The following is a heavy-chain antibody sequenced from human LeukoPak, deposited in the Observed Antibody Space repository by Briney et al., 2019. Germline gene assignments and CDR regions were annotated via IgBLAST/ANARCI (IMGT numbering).Heavy chain of an antibody. CDR1: GGTFSSYA. J-gene: IGHJ5*02. CDR2: IIPIFGTA. CDR3: AHQHIVVVPAAIPIGWFDP. Sequence: SVKVSCKASGGTFSSYAISWVRQAPGQGLEWMGGIIPIFGTANYAQKFQSRVTITTDESTSTAYMELSSLRSEDTAVYYCAHQHIVVVPAAIPIGWFDPWGQGTLVTVSS. D-gene: IGHD2-2*01. V-gene: IGHV1-69*05.